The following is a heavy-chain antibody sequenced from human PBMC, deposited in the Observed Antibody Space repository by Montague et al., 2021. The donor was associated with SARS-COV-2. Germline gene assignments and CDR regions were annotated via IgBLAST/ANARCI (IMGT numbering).Heavy chain of an antibody. Sequence: SETLSLTCTVSGGSISSSSYYWGWIRQPPGKGLEWIGSNYYSGSTYYNPSLKSRVTISVDTSKNQFSLKLSSVTAADTAVYYCARDLNEYSSSGGFDYWGQGTLVTVSS. CDR2: NYYSGST. CDR3: ARDLNEYSSSGGFDY. D-gene: IGHD6-6*01. V-gene: IGHV4-39*07. J-gene: IGHJ4*02. CDR1: GGSISSSSYY.